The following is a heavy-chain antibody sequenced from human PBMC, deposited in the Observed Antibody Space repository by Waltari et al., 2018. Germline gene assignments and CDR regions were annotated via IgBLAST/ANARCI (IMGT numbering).Heavy chain of an antibody. CDR1: GGSFSGYY. J-gene: IGHJ5*02. CDR2: INHSGST. V-gene: IGHV4-34*01. CDR3: ARIRSTAAPFDP. Sequence: QVQLQQWGAGLLKPSETLSLTCAVYGGSFSGYYWSWIRVPPGKGLEWIGEINHSGSTNYNPALKRRVTISVHTSKIQVSLKLSSVTAADPAVYYCARIRSTAAPFDPWGQGTLVTVSS. D-gene: IGHD2-2*01.